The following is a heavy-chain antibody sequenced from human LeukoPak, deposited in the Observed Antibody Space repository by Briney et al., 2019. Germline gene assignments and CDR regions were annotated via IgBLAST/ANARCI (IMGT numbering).Heavy chain of an antibody. J-gene: IGHJ4*02. V-gene: IGHV3-11*04. CDR3: AGSSGYSYGYIDY. CDR1: GFTFSVYY. CDR2: ISSSGSTI. D-gene: IGHD5-18*01. Sequence: GGSLRLSCAASGFTFSVYYMSWIRQAPGKGLEWVSYISSSGSTIYYADSVKGRFTISRDNAKNSLYLQMNSLRAEDTAVYYCAGSSGYSYGYIDYWGQGTLVTVSS.